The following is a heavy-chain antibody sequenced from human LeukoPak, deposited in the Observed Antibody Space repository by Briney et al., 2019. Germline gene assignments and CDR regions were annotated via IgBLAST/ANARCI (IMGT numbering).Heavy chain of an antibody. Sequence: SETLSLTCTVSGGSISSSSYYWGWIRQPPGKGLEWIGSIYYSGSTYYNPSLKSRVTISVDTSKNQFSLKLSSVTAADTAVYYCASLGYSYGYGFEYWGQGTLVTVSS. CDR2: IYYSGST. J-gene: IGHJ4*02. CDR1: GGSISSSSYY. CDR3: ASLGYSYGYGFEY. V-gene: IGHV4-39*01. D-gene: IGHD5-18*01.